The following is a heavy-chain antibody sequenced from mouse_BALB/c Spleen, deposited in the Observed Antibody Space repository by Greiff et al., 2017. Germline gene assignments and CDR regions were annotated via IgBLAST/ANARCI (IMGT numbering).Heavy chain of an antibody. CDR1: CLNRNDTY. CDR3: ARGLDGCAFDF. V-gene: IGHV14-3*02. J-gene: IGHJ2*02. Sequence: VQLKESWAELVKPGASVKLFLTASCLNRNDTYIHWVKQRPEQGLEWIGRNDPANGYTKFDPTFQGKATITADTSSNTAYLQPSSLTSEDTAVYYCARGLDGCAFDFWGQGTSLTVSS. D-gene: IGHD1-2*01. CDR2: NDPANGYT.